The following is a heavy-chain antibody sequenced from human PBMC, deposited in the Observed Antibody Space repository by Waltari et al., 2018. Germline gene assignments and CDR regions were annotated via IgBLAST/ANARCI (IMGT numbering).Heavy chain of an antibody. CDR3: ESVAGPVDY. V-gene: IGHV4-39*01. Sequence: QLQLQESGPGLVKPSETLSLTCTVASGSISSRSNYWDWIREPPGKGLGWIGSIYYSGRTYYNPTVKGRVTISVDTTKIQFSLKLRSVTAAATAVYYCESVAGPVDYWGKGTLVTVSS. CDR1: SGSISSRSNY. CDR2: IYYSGRT. D-gene: IGHD6-19*01. J-gene: IGHJ4*02.